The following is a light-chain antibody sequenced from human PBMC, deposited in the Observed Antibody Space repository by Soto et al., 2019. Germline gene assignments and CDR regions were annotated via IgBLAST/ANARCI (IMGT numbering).Light chain of an antibody. CDR3: DQRTNWLP. V-gene: IGKV3-11*01. J-gene: IGKJ4*01. CDR2: DAS. CDR1: QSVSSY. Sequence: EIVLTQCPATLSLSPGERATLSCRASQSVSSYLAWYQQKPGQAPRLLIYDASNRATGIPARFSGSGSGTDFFFTFSSLELEDFAVYYCDQRTNWLPFGGGTRSDI.